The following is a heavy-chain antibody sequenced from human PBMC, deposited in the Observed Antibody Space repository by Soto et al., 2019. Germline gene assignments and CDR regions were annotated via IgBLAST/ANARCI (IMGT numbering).Heavy chain of an antibody. J-gene: IGHJ4*02. Sequence: QVQLVQSGAEEKKPGASVKVSCKASGYTFTSYAMHWVRQAPGQRLEWMGWINAGNGNTKYSQKLQGRVTITRDTSASTAYIELSSLRSEDTAVYYCARGSGYYYWDDYWGQGTLVTVSS. CDR3: ARGSGYYYWDDY. CDR2: INAGNGNT. D-gene: IGHD3-22*01. CDR1: GYTFTSYA. V-gene: IGHV1-3*05.